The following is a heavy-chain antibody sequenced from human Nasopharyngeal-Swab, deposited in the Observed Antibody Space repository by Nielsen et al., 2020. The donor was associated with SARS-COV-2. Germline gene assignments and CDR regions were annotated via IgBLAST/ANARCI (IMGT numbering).Heavy chain of an antibody. CDR2: INSDGSST. CDR3: TRDPDDYGSGSFYN. Sequence: GGSLRLSCAASGFTFSTYWMHWVRQAPGEGLVGVSRINSDGSSTRYADSVKGRFTISRDNAKNTLYLQMNSLRAEDTAMYYCTRDPDDYGSGSFYNWGQGTMVTVSS. J-gene: IGHJ3*02. D-gene: IGHD3-10*01. V-gene: IGHV3-74*01. CDR1: GFTFSTYW.